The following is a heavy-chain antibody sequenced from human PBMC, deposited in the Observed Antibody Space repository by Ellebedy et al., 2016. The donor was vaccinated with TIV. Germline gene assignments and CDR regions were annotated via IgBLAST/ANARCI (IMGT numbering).Heavy chain of an antibody. D-gene: IGHD3-9*01. CDR3: AKLGFDILTGSGGMDV. CDR1: GFTFSNYA. V-gene: IGHV3-23*01. CDR2: ISGSGEYT. Sequence: GESLKIPCAASGFTFSNYAMSWVRRSPGKGLDWVSLISGSGEYTYYADSVKGRLTISRDNSMDTLYLQMNSLGVGDTAVYYCAKLGFDILTGSGGMDVWGQGTTVTVSS. J-gene: IGHJ6*02.